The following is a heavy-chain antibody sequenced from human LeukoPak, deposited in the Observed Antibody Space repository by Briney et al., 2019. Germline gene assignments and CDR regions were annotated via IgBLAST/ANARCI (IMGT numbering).Heavy chain of an antibody. D-gene: IGHD1-7*01. CDR2: ISSSSSYI. CDR3: AKRRGLELLYYYYMDV. V-gene: IGHV3-21*04. CDR1: RFTFSSYS. J-gene: IGHJ6*03. Sequence: GGSLRLSCAASRFTFSSYSMNWVRQAPGKGLEWVSSISSSSSYIYYADSVKSRFTISRDNSKNTLYLQMNSLRAEDTAVYYCAKRRGLELLYYYYMDVWGKGTTVTVSS.